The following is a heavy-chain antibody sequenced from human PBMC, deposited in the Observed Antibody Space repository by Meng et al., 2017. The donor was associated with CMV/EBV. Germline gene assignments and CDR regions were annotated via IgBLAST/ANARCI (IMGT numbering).Heavy chain of an antibody. V-gene: IGHV1-18*01. CDR1: GYTFTSYG. CDR3: ARQCEWGGGSCYGYYYYGMDV. J-gene: IGHJ6*02. Sequence: ASVKVSCKASGYTFTSYGISWVRQAPGQGLEWMGWISAYNGNTNYAQKPQGRVTMTTDTSTSTAYMELRSLRSDDTAVYYCARQCEWGGGSCYGYYYYGMDVWGQGTTVTVSS. D-gene: IGHD2-15*01. CDR2: ISAYNGNT.